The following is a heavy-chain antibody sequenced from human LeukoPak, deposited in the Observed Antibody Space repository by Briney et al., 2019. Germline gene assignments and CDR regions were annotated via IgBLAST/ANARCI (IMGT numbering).Heavy chain of an antibody. J-gene: IGHJ3*02. D-gene: IGHD2-15*01. Sequence: PSETLSLTCTVSGGSISSGGYYWSWIRQPPGKGLEWIGYIYHSGSTYYNPSLKSRVTISVDRSKNQFSLKLSSVTAADTAVYYCARDRLVGTAYCSGGSCYSGLDAFDIWGQGTMVTVSS. CDR2: IYHSGST. CDR1: GGSISSGGYY. CDR3: ARDRLVGTAYCSGGSCYSGLDAFDI. V-gene: IGHV4-30-2*01.